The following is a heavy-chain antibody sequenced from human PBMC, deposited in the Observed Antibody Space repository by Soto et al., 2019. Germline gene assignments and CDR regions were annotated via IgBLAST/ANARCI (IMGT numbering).Heavy chain of an antibody. J-gene: IGHJ3*02. D-gene: IGHD3-16*02. V-gene: IGHV1-18*01. CDR1: GYTFTSYG. CDR3: TSKISMISFVGVIVSAFDI. CDR2: ISAYNGNT. Sequence: QVQLVQSGAEVKKPGASVKVSCKASGYTFTSYGITWVRQAPGQGLEWMGWISAYNGNTNYAQKLQGRVTMTTDTSTSTAYMELRSLISEDTAVYYCTSKISMISFVGVIVSAFDIWGQGTMVTVSS.